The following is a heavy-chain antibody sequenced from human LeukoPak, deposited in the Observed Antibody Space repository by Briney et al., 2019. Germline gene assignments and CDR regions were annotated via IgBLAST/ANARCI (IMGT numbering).Heavy chain of an antibody. CDR1: GDSISSGFYY. Sequence: KTSETLSLTCTVSGDSISSGFYYWSWIRQPAGKGLEWIGRIYTSGSTNYNPSLNSRVTMSLDTSKNQISLKVTSVTAADTAMYYCARDEAHHAPPNYYYMAVWGKGTTVTISS. D-gene: IGHD1-14*01. V-gene: IGHV4-61*02. CDR3: ARDEAHHAPPNYYYMAV. CDR2: IYTSGST. J-gene: IGHJ6*03.